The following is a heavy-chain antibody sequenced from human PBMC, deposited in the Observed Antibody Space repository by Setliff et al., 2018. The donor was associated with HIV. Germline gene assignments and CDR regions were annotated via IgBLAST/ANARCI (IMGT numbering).Heavy chain of an antibody. J-gene: IGHJ4*02. V-gene: IGHV1-18*01. Sequence: GASVKVSCKASGYTFSDYGVTWMRQAPGQGLEWVGWISAYTGNANYTQTLQGRITMTTDTYTGTAYMELRSLRSDDTAVYYCARGQYSSSSGAFDYWGQGTLVTVSS. D-gene: IGHD6-6*01. CDR2: ISAYTGNA. CDR3: ARGQYSSSSGAFDY. CDR1: GYTFSDYG.